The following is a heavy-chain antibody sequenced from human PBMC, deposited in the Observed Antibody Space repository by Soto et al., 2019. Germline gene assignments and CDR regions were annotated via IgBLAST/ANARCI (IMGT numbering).Heavy chain of an antibody. D-gene: IGHD6-13*01. Sequence: SETLSLTCAVSGGSISSGVYFWSWVRQPPGKGLEWIGYIHHTESTYYNPSLKSRVTMSLDTSKNQLSLRLTSVTAADTAVYYCARGTSSWSWKFDYWGQGILVTVS. J-gene: IGHJ4*02. CDR1: GGSISSGVYF. V-gene: IGHV4-61*08. CDR2: IHHTEST. CDR3: ARGTSSWSWKFDY.